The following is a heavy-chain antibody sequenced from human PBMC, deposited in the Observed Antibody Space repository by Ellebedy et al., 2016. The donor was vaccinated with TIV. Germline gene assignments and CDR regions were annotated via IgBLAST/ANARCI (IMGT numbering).Heavy chain of an antibody. Sequence: MPGGFLRLSCAVYGGSFSGYYWSWIRQPPGKGLEWIGEITHSGSINYNPSLKSRVTLSVDTSKNQFSLNLSSVTAADTAVYYCARGLARDYWGQGTLVTVSS. CDR1: GGSFSGYY. CDR3: ARGLARDY. CDR2: ITHSGSI. V-gene: IGHV4-34*01. J-gene: IGHJ4*02.